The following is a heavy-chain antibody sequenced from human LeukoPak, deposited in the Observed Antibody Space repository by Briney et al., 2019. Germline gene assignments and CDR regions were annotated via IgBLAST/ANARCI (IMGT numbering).Heavy chain of an antibody. CDR1: GFTFSGSS. CDR2: ITGSGGRP. V-gene: IGHV3-23*01. D-gene: IGHD2/OR15-2a*01. CDR3: AKASRYYFNSPLDY. Sequence: GGSLRLSCEASGFTFSGSSMSWVRQTPGKGLEWISPITGSGGRPDYAESLQGRFTISRDNSKNTLFLQMNSLRVEDTAIYYCAKASRYYFNSPLDYWGQGALVTVSS. J-gene: IGHJ4*02.